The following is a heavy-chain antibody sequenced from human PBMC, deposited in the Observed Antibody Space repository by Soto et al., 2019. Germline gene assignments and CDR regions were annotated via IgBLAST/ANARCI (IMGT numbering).Heavy chain of an antibody. D-gene: IGHD3-10*01. J-gene: IGHJ5*02. CDR1: GGTFSSYA. CDR3: ARDGSGRSWFDP. V-gene: IGHV1-69*13. Sequence: GPSVKVSCKASGGTFSSYATSWVRQAPGQGLEWMGGIIPIFGTANYAQKFQGRVTITADESTSTAYMELSSLRSEDTAVYYCARDGSGRSWFDPWGQGTLVTVSS. CDR2: IIPIFGTA.